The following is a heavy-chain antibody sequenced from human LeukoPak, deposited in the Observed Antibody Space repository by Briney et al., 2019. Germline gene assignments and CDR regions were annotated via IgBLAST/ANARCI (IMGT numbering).Heavy chain of an antibody. Sequence: PSETLSLTCSVSGGSINSRTYYWGWVRQPPGKGLEWIGSIYYTGTTYYNPSLKSRVTISVDTSKNQFSLRLSSVTAADTAVYYCARGRAAAGSPFDYWGQGTLVTASS. CDR2: IYYTGTT. J-gene: IGHJ4*02. V-gene: IGHV4-39*07. CDR1: GGSINSRTYY. CDR3: ARGRAAAGSPFDY. D-gene: IGHD6-13*01.